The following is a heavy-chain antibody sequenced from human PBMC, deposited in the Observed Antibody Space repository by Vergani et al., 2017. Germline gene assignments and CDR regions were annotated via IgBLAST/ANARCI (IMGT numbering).Heavy chain of an antibody. Sequence: EVQLVESGGGLVQPGGSLRLSCAASGFTFSSYWMSWVRQAPGKGLEWVANIKQDGSEKYYVDSVKGRFTISRDNAKNSLYLQMNSLRAEDTAVYYCAXVQFPYYYYYYMDVWGKGTTVTVSS. CDR2: IKQDGSEK. J-gene: IGHJ6*03. D-gene: IGHD4-11*01. V-gene: IGHV3-7*01. CDR1: GFTFSSYW. CDR3: AXVQFPYYYYYYMDV.